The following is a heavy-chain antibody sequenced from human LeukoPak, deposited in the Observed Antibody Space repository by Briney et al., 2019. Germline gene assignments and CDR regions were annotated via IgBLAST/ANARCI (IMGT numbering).Heavy chain of an antibody. V-gene: IGHV3-7*01. CDR1: GFTFSSYW. Sequence: PGGSLRLSCAASGFTFSSYWMSWVRQAPGKGLEWVANIKQDGSEKYCVDSVKGRFTISRDNAKNSLYLQMNSLRAEDTAVYYCARDSQLWYIYYYYYYMDVWGKGTTVTISS. J-gene: IGHJ6*03. CDR2: IKQDGSEK. D-gene: IGHD5-18*01. CDR3: ARDSQLWYIYYYYYYMDV.